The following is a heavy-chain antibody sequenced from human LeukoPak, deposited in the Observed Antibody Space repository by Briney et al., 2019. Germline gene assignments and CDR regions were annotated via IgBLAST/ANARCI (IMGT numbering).Heavy chain of an antibody. V-gene: IGHV3-48*04. D-gene: IGHD2-2*01. Sequence: PGGSLRLSCAASGFTFSSYSMNWVRQAPGKGLEWVSYISSSSSTIYYADSVKGRFPISRDNATNSLYLQMNSLRAEDTAVYYCARGGGSSTNPAQDYWGQGTLVTVSS. CDR2: ISSSSSTI. J-gene: IGHJ4*02. CDR1: GFTFSSYS. CDR3: ARGGGSSTNPAQDY.